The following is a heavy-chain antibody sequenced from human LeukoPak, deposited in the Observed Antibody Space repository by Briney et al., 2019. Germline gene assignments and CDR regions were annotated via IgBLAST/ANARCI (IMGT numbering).Heavy chain of an antibody. CDR2: IIPIFDTS. J-gene: IGHJ4*02. CDR1: GGTFSSYA. D-gene: IGHD3-10*01. V-gene: IGHV1-69*01. CDR3: ARDARHASGDRMFDS. Sequence: GSSVKVSCKASGGTFSSYAINWVRQAPGQGLEWMGGIIPIFDTSHYAQKFQGRVTITADESTSTAYMELSSLRSEDTAVYYCARDARHASGDRMFDSWGQGTLVTVSS.